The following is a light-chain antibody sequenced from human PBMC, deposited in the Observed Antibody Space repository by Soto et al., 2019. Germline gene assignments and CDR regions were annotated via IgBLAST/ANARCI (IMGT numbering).Light chain of an antibody. J-gene: IGLJ2*01. CDR2: EGS. CDR1: SSDVGSYNL. CDR3: CSYAGPSTLV. Sequence: QSALTQPASVSGSPGQSISISCTGTSSDVGSYNLVSWYQQHPGKAHKLMIYEGSKRPSGVSNRLSGSKSGNTASLTISGLQAEYEADYHCCSYAGPSTLVFGGGAKLTVL. V-gene: IGLV2-23*01.